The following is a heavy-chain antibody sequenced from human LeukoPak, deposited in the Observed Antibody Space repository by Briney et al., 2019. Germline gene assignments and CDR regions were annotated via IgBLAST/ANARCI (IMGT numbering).Heavy chain of an antibody. V-gene: IGHV3-23*01. CDR2: ISGSGGST. J-gene: IGHJ4*02. Sequence: PGGSLRLSCAASGFTFSSYAMSWVRQAPGKGLEWVSAISGSGGSTYYADSVKGRFTISRDNSKNTLYLQMNSLRAEDTAVYYCARQNPGYCSGGSCLFDYWGQGTLVTVSS. CDR3: ARQNPGYCSGGSCLFDY. D-gene: IGHD2-15*01. CDR1: GFTFSSYA.